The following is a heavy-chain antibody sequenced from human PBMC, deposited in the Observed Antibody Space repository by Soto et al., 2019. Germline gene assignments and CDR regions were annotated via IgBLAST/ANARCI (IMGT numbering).Heavy chain of an antibody. Sequence: EVQLLESGGGLVQPGGSLRLSCAASGFTFSSYGMSWVRQAPGKGLEWVSAISGRGGNTYYADSVKGRFTISRDNSKNAPILQINSLRAEDTAVYYCANIYYYALDVWGQGTTVTVSS. CDR2: ISGRGGNT. CDR1: GFTFSSYG. V-gene: IGHV3-23*01. J-gene: IGHJ6*02. CDR3: ANIYYYALDV.